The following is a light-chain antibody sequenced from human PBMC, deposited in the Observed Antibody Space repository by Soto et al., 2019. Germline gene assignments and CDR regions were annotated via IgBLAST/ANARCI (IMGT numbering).Light chain of an antibody. CDR1: LNIYFKSNNRNY. Sequence: DIVMTQSPDSLRVSLGERATISCTSSLNIYFKSNNRNYLAWYQQKTGQPPKLLVYWASTRESGVPDRFTGSGSGTYFTLTIDNVQLDDVAVYYCQQYFITPLTFGGGTRVDIK. CDR3: QQYFITPLT. J-gene: IGKJ4*01. CDR2: WAS. V-gene: IGKV4-1*01.